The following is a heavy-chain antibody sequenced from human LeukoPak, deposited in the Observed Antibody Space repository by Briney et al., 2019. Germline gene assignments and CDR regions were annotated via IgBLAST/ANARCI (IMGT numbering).Heavy chain of an antibody. CDR3: AREGKPYYYYYMDV. J-gene: IGHJ6*03. D-gene: IGHD4-23*01. V-gene: IGHV1-18*01. CDR2: ISAYNGNT. Sequence: VASVKVSCKASGYTFTSYGISWVRQAPGQGLEWMGWISAYNGNTNYAQKLQGRVTMTTDTSTSTAYMELRSLRSDDTAVYYCAREGKPYYYYYMDVWGKGTTVTVSS. CDR1: GYTFTSYG.